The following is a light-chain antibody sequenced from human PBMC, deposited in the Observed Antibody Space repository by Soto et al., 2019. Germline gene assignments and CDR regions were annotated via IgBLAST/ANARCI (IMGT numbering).Light chain of an antibody. CDR1: EIVGSHY. Sequence: EVVLTQSPGTLSLSPGERATLSCRASEIVGSHYVAWYHHIPGQTHRLLIYGSSNRATGIPDRFSGSGSGTDFTLTINRLEPEDFGVYYCQQHNTSPWLFGQGTKVDI. CDR3: QQHNTSPWL. J-gene: IGKJ1*01. V-gene: IGKV3-20*01. CDR2: GSS.